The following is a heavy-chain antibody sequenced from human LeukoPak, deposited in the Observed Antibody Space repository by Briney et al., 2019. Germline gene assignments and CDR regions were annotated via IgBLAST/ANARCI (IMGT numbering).Heavy chain of an antibody. D-gene: IGHD6-19*01. CDR1: GGTFSNYA. J-gene: IGHJ4*02. Sequence: GASVKVSCKASGGTFSNYAISWVRQAPGQGLEWMGGIIPIFGTANYAQKFQGRVTITADESTSTAYMELSSLRSEDTAVYYCARDRIAVAGSGHSHDYWGQGTLVTVSS. CDR2: IIPIFGTA. CDR3: ARDRIAVAGSGHSHDY. V-gene: IGHV1-69*13.